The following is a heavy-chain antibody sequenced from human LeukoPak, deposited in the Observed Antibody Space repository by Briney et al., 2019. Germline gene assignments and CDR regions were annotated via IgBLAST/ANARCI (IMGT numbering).Heavy chain of an antibody. CDR3: ARRSGYSYGYINLYYYYYMDV. Sequence: SETLSLTCTVSGYSISNGYYWGWIRQSPGKGLEWVGSVSHSGSTNYNPSLKSRVTISVDTSKNQFSLKLSSVTAADTAVYYCARRSGYSYGYINLYYYYYMDVWGKGTTVTISS. D-gene: IGHD5-18*01. V-gene: IGHV4-38-2*02. CDR1: GYSISNGYY. J-gene: IGHJ6*03. CDR2: VSHSGST.